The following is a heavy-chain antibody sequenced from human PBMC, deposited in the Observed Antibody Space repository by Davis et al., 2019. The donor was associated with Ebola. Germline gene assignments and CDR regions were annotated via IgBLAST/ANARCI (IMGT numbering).Heavy chain of an antibody. CDR2: ISSSSSYI. J-gene: IGHJ4*02. CDR3: ARDEHITIFGVVTLDY. Sequence: GGSLRLSCAASGFTFSSYSMNWVRQAPGKGLEWVSSISSSSSYIYYADSVKSRFTISRDNAKNSLYLQMNSLRAEDTAVYYCARDEHITIFGVVTLDYWGQGTLVTVSS. CDR1: GFTFSSYS. D-gene: IGHD3-3*01. V-gene: IGHV3-21*01.